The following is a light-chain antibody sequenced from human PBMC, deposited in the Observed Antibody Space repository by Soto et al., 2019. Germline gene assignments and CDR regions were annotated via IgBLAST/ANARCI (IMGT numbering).Light chain of an antibody. J-gene: IGKJ4*01. CDR1: QSVSSN. Sequence: EIVMTQSPATLSVSPGERATLSCRASQSVSSNLAWYQQKPGQAPRLLIYGVSTRATGIPVMFSGSGSGTEFTLTISSLQSEDFAVYYCQQYNKWPLTFGGGTEVEI. CDR2: GVS. CDR3: QQYNKWPLT. V-gene: IGKV3-15*01.